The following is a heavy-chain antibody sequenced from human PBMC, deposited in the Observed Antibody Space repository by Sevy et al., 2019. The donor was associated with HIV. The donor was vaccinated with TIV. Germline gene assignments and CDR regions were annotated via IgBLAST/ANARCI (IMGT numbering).Heavy chain of an antibody. V-gene: IGHV3-30*14. CDR2: ISYDGSRK. J-gene: IGHJ4*02. CDR3: ARDLALSGSYSWLAY. Sequence: EGSLRLSCAASGFTFSSYTMHWVRQAPGKGLEWVAFISYDGSRKYYADSVKSRFTISRDNSKNTLYLQMNNLRAEDTAVFYCARDLALSGSYSWLAYWGQGTLVTVSS. D-gene: IGHD1-26*01. CDR1: GFTFSSYT.